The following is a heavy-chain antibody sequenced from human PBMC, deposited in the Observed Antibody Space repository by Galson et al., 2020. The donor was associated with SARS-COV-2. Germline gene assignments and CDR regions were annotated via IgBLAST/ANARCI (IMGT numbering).Heavy chain of an antibody. V-gene: IGHV3-9*01. Sequence: SLKISCAASGFTFDDYAMHWVRQAPGKGLEWVSGISWNSGSIGYADSVKGRFTISRDNAKNSLYLQMNSLRAEDTALYYCAKDRNRDYGGNSGVFDYWGQGTLVTVSS. CDR1: GFTFDDYA. J-gene: IGHJ4*02. D-gene: IGHD4-17*01. CDR2: ISWNSGSI. CDR3: AKDRNRDYGGNSGVFDY.